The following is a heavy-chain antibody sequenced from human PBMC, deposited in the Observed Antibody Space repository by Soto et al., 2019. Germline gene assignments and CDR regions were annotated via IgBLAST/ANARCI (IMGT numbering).Heavy chain of an antibody. D-gene: IGHD5-18*01. J-gene: IGHJ3*02. CDR2: VSGSGGST. Sequence: GGSLRLSCAASGFTFSSYAMSWVRQAPGKGLEWVSGVSGSGGSTYCVDSVKGRFTISRDNSKNTLYLQMNSLRAEDTAVYYCAKDFGYNYGHDAFDIWGQGTMVTVSS. CDR3: AKDFGYNYGHDAFDI. V-gene: IGHV3-23*01. CDR1: GFTFSSYA.